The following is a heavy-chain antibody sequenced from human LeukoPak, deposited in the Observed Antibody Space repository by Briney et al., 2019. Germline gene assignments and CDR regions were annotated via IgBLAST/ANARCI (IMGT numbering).Heavy chain of an antibody. CDR3: ARHYGP. V-gene: IGHV4-39*01. J-gene: IGHJ5*02. D-gene: IGHD3-10*01. CDR1: GGSISSYY. Sequence: SETPSLTCTVSGGSISSYYWSWIRQPPGKGLEWIGSIYDSGSTYYNPSLKSRVTISVDTSKNQFSLKLNSVTAADTAVYYCARHYGPWGQGTLVTVSS. CDR2: IYDSGST.